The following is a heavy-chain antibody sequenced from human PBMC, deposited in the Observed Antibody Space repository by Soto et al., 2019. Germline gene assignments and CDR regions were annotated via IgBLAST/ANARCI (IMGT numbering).Heavy chain of an antibody. CDR1: GSTFSSYA. CDR2: ISGSGDST. J-gene: IGHJ6*02. D-gene: IGHD1-1*01. V-gene: IGHV3-23*01. CDR3: EKSTGTSYYFYGMDV. Sequence: GSLRLSCSASGSTFSSYAMSWVRQAPGKGLDWVSAISGSGDSTFHADSVRGRFTISRDNSKNTLYLQMNSLRAEDTAVYFCEKSTGTSYYFYGMDVWGQGTKVTVSS.